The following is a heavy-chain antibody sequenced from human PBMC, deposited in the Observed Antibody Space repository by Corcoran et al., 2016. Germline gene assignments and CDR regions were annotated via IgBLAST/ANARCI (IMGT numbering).Heavy chain of an antibody. D-gene: IGHD5-12*01. J-gene: IGHJ3*02. V-gene: IGHV2-26*01. CDR1: GFSLSNARMG. Sequence: QVTLKESGPVLVKPTETLTLTCTVSGFSLSNARMGVSWIRLPPGKALEWLAHIFSNDEKSYSTSLKSRLTISKDTSKSHVVLTMTNMDPVDTATYYCVRARWLPNWGPFDIWGQGTMVTVSS. CDR2: IFSNDEK. CDR3: VRARWLPNWGPFDI.